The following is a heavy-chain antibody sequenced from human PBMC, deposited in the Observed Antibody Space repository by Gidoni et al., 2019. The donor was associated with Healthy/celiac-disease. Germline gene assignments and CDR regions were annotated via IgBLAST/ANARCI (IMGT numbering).Heavy chain of an antibody. CDR2: IIPIVGTA. V-gene: IGHV1-69*01. D-gene: IGHD3-9*01. J-gene: IGHJ6*02. CDR1: VDTFSSHP. CDR3: ASGAGYYDMLPAYIRSDYYYGMDV. Sequence: QVQLVQSGAGVKKPGSSVKVSCKASVDTFSSHPISWGRQAPGQGLEWMGGIIPIVGTADYAPKFQGRVTITADESTSTAYIELSSLRSEDTAVYYCASGAGYYDMLPAYIRSDYYYGMDVWGQGTTVAVSS.